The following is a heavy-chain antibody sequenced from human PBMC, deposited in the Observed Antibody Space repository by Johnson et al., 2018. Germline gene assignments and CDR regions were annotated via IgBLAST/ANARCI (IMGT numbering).Heavy chain of an antibody. CDR3: ASLRVDAFDI. Sequence: QVQLQESGPGLVKPSGTLSLTCAVSGGSISSDNWWSWVRQPPGKGLEWPGAISHSGNTNYNPSLKRRVIISLDNSKNQFSLKLSSVTAADTAIYYWASLRVDAFDIWGQGKMVPVSS. CDR2: ISHSGNT. D-gene: IGHD3-16*01. CDR1: GGSISSDNW. V-gene: IGHV4-4*02. J-gene: IGHJ3*02.